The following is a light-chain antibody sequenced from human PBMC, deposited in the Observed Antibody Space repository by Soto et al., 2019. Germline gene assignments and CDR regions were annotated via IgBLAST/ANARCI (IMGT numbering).Light chain of an antibody. Sequence: EIMLSLSLGTLSLNPGERGTLSCRASQSIRSSYLAWYQQKPGQAPRLLIYDASTRATDIPARFSGSGSGTEFTLTISSLQSADCAIYYCQQYNNWQRTFGQRSMV. V-gene: IGKV3-15*01. J-gene: IGKJ1*01. CDR1: QSIRSSY. CDR3: QQYNNWQRT. CDR2: DAS.